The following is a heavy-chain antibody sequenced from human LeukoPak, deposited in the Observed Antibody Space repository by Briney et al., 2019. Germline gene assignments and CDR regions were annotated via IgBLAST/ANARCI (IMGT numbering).Heavy chain of an antibody. Sequence: GGSLRLSCAASGFTFSSYGMHWVRQAPGKGRGWGVAIWYDGSNKNYADSAKGRFIISRDNTKNTVYLEMNGLRAEDTAVYYRAVDVAAISPRVHYWGQGTLVTVSS. CDR1: GFTFSSYG. CDR3: AVDVAAISPRVHY. V-gene: IGHV3-33*01. D-gene: IGHD5-24*01. J-gene: IGHJ4*02. CDR2: IWYDGSNK.